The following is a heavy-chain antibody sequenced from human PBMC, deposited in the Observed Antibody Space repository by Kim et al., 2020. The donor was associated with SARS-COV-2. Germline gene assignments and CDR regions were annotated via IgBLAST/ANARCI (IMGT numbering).Heavy chain of an antibody. Sequence: SETLSLICTVSGGSISSYYWSWIRQPPGKGLEWIGYIYYSGSTNYNPSLKSRVTISVDTSKNQFSLKLSSVTAADTAVYYCARERGGSYGLDPWGQGTLV. D-gene: IGHD4-17*01. J-gene: IGHJ5*02. CDR1: GGSISSYY. CDR3: ARERGGSYGLDP. V-gene: IGHV4-59*01. CDR2: IYYSGST.